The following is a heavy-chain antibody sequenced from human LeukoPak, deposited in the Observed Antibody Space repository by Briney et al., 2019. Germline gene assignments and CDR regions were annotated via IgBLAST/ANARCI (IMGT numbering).Heavy chain of an antibody. CDR2: IYSGGST. CDR1: GXTVSSNY. J-gene: IGHJ4*02. CDR3: ARDADSSGYYPISVFDY. Sequence: GGSLRLSFAASGXTVSSNYMSWVRQAPGKGLEWVSVIYSGGSTFYADSVKGRFTMSRDNAKNSLYLQMNSLRAEDTAVYYCARDADSSGYYPISVFDYWGQGTLVTVSS. V-gene: IGHV3-66*01. D-gene: IGHD3-22*01.